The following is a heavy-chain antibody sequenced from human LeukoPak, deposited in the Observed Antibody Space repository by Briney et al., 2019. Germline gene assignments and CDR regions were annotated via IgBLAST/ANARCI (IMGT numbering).Heavy chain of an antibody. CDR1: GYTFTGYY. CDR2: INPSGGST. CDR3: ARGSGPGWGYCSSTSCLYFDY. Sequence: VSVKVSCKASGYTFTGYYMHWVRQAPGQGLEWMGIINPSGGSTSYAQKFQGRVTMTRDTSTSTVYMELSSLRSEDKAVYYCARGSGPGWGYCSSTSCLYFDYWGQGTLVTVSS. J-gene: IGHJ4*02. D-gene: IGHD2-2*01. V-gene: IGHV1-46*01.